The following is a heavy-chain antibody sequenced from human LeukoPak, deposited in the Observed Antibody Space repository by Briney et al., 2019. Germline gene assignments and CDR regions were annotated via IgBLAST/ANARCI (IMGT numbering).Heavy chain of an antibody. CDR2: IYYSGST. J-gene: IGHJ6*03. V-gene: IGHV4-39*07. Sequence: SETLSLTCTVSGGSISSSSYYWGWIRQPPGKGLEWIGSIYYSGSTYYNPSLKSRVTISVDTSKNQFSLKLSSVTAADTAVYYCARSRWELLPHAYYYYYYMDVWGKGTTVTISS. CDR3: ARSRWELLPHAYYYYYYMDV. CDR1: GGSISSSSYY. D-gene: IGHD1-26*01.